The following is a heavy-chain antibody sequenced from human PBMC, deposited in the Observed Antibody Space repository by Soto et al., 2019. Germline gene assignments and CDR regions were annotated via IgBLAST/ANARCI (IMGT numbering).Heavy chain of an antibody. CDR3: GRSGCGHWVPCFES. J-gene: IGHJ4*02. CDR2: TYYRSKWYD. V-gene: IGHV6-1*01. Sequence: SQTLSLTCAISGDSVSSNTVAWNWIRQSPSRGLEWLGRTYYRSKWYDDYAESVKSRITINPDTSKNQFSLHLNSVTLEDTAVYLGGRSGCGHWVPCFESSGQGTLVTVSS. D-gene: IGHD3-3*01. CDR1: GDSVSSNTVA.